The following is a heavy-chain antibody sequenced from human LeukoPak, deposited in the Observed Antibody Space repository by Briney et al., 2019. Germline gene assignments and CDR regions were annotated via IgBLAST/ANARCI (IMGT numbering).Heavy chain of an antibody. J-gene: IGHJ3*02. CDR1: GYTFTSYG. CDR3: ARVRYYDSSGYYLDAFDI. Sequence: ASVKVSCKASGYTFTSYGISWVRQAPGQGLEWMGWISAYNGNTNYAQKLQGRVTMTTDTSTSTAYMEPRSLRSDDTAVYYCARVRYYDSSGYYLDAFDIWGQGTMVTVSS. D-gene: IGHD3-22*01. CDR2: ISAYNGNT. V-gene: IGHV1-18*01.